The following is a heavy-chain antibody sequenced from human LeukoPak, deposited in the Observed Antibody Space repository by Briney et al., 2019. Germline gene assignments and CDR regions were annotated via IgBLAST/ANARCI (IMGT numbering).Heavy chain of an antibody. CDR2: INHSGST. V-gene: IGHV4-34*01. Sequence: SETQSLTCAVYGGSFSGYYWSWIRQPPGKGLEWIGEINHSGSTNYNPSLKSRVTISVDTSKNQFSLKLSSVTAADTAVYYCASIPYYYDRSTWYFDYWGQGTLVTVSS. D-gene: IGHD3-22*01. CDR1: GGSFSGYY. J-gene: IGHJ4*02. CDR3: ASIPYYYDRSTWYFDY.